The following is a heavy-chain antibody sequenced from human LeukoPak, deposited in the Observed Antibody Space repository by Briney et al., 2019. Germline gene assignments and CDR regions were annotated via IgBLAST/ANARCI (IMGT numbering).Heavy chain of an antibody. CDR2: IHPGDSNI. CDR3: ARLTYYDPTRYFDY. CDR1: GYSSPRDW. Sequence: GESLKISCQCSGYSSPRDWIAWVRQPPGKGLEWMGIIHPGDSNIVYSPFLQAQVTISADRSISTTYLQWDSLKASDTAMYYCARLTYYDPTRYFDYWGQGTLVSVSS. V-gene: IGHV5-51*01. D-gene: IGHD3-22*01. J-gene: IGHJ4*02.